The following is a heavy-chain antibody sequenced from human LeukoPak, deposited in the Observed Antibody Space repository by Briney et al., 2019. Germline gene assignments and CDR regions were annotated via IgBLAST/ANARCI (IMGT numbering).Heavy chain of an antibody. Sequence: GGSLRLSCVASGFTFGSYTMNWVRQAPGKELEWISYISSFSNTIYYADSVKGRFTISRDNAKNSLYLQMNSLRAEDTAVYYCARDLGLDCWGQGTLVTVSS. V-gene: IGHV3-48*04. D-gene: IGHD7-27*01. J-gene: IGHJ4*02. CDR3: ARDLGLDC. CDR1: GFTFGSYT. CDR2: ISSFSNTI.